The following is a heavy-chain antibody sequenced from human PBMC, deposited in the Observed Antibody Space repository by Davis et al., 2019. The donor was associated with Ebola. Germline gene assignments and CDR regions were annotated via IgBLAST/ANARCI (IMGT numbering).Heavy chain of an antibody. CDR3: AKNRPWDY. D-gene: IGHD1-14*01. V-gene: IGHV3-23*01. J-gene: IGHJ4*02. Sequence: GESLKISCAASGFIFSSYAMSWVSQAPGKGLEWVSTISGSGDSTYYADSVKGRFTISRDNSKNTLYLQMNSLRAEDTAVYYCAKNRPWDYWGQGTLVTVSS. CDR1: GFIFSSYA. CDR2: ISGSGDST.